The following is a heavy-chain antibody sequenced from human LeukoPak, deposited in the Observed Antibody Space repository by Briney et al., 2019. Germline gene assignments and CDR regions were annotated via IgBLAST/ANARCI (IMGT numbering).Heavy chain of an antibody. D-gene: IGHD3-10*01. V-gene: IGHV3-21*01. CDR2: ITRTGNDI. CDR1: GFSFSDDV. Sequence: GGSLRLACAASGFSFSDDVMNWVRQAPGKGLEWVSSITRTGNDIFYADSVKGRFTISRDNAKNSLFLQMNSLRDEDTAVYYCTRERYYGSGCAFGVWGQGTIVTVSS. CDR3: TRERYYGSGCAFGV. J-gene: IGHJ3*01.